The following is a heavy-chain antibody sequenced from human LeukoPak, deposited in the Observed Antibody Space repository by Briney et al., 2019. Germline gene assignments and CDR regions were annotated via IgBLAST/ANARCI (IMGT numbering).Heavy chain of an antibody. CDR1: GYTFTSYG. CDR3: ARDLTPYYYDSSGSSDY. D-gene: IGHD3-22*01. J-gene: IGHJ4*02. V-gene: IGHV1-18*01. Sequence: GAAVKVSCRASGYTFTSYGISWVRQAPGQGVEGMGWISAYNGNTNYAQKLQGRVTMTTDTSTSTAYMELRSLRSDDTAVYYCARDLTPYYYDSSGSSDYWGQGTLVTVSS. CDR2: ISAYNGNT.